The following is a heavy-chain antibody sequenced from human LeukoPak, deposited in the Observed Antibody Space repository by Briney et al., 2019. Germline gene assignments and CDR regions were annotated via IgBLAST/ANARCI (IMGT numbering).Heavy chain of an antibody. V-gene: IGHV1-2*06. D-gene: IGHD6-13*01. CDR2: INPNSGGT. CDR3: ARGGYSSSWYYFDY. J-gene: IGHJ4*02. Sequence: ASVKVSCKASGYTFTGHYMHWVRQAPGQGLEWMGRINPNSGGTNYAQKFQGRVTMTRDTSISTAYMELSRLRSDDTAVYYCARGGYSSSWYYFDYWGQGTLVTVSS. CDR1: GYTFTGHY.